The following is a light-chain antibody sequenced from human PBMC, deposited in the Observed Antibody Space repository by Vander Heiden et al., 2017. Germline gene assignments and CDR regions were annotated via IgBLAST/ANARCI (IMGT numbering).Light chain of an antibody. V-gene: IGKV2-28*01. Sequence: DIVMTQSPLSLPVTPGEPASISCRSSQSLLHSNGYNYLDWYLQKPGQAPQLLIYLGSSRASGVPDRFSGSGSDTDFTLKISRVEAEDVGVYFCRQALDTPFTFGPGTKEDIK. CDR3: RQALDTPFT. CDR2: LGS. CDR1: QSLLHSNGYNY. J-gene: IGKJ3*01.